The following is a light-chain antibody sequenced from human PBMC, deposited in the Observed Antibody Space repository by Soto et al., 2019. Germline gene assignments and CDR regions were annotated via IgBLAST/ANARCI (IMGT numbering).Light chain of an antibody. CDR1: QSVSSN. Sequence: PATLSGTRVYRGSRPFMASQSVSSNLAWYQQKPGKAPKLLVYVASTLQSGVPSRFSGSGSGTEFTLTISSLQPEDFATYFCQQSYSRPRTCGQGTKVDIK. V-gene: IGKV1-39*01. CDR2: VAS. J-gene: IGKJ1*01. CDR3: QQSYSRPRT.